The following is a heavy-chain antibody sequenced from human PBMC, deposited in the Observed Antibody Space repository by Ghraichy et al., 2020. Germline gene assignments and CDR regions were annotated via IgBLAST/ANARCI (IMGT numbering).Heavy chain of an antibody. CDR3: ARDRRGIAAAGTPSYYGMDV. CDR1: GFTFSSYS. D-gene: IGHD6-13*01. J-gene: IGHJ6*02. CDR2: ISSSSSSYI. Sequence: GGSLRLSCAASGFTFSSYSMNWVRQAPGKGLEWVSSISSSSSSYIYYADSVKGRFTISRDNAKNSLYLQMNSLRAEDTAVYYCARDRRGIAAAGTPSYYGMDVWGQGTTVTVSS. V-gene: IGHV3-21*01.